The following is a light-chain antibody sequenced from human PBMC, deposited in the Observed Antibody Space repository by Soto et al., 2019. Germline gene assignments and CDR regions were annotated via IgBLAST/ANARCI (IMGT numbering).Light chain of an antibody. CDR3: SSYTSSSTVV. V-gene: IGLV2-14*01. Sequence: QSALTQPASVSGSPGQSITISCTGTSSDVGGYNYVSWYQHHPGKAPKVMIYEVSNRPSGVSNRFSGSKSGNTASLIISGLRAEDEADYYCSSYTSSSTVVFGGGTKVTVL. J-gene: IGLJ2*01. CDR2: EVS. CDR1: SSDVGGYNY.